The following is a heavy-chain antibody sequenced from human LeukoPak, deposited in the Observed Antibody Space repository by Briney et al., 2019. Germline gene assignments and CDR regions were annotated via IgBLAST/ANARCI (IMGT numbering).Heavy chain of an antibody. CDR2: IRGNGET. CDR1: GLSFSTFA. Sequence: GGSLRLSSAASGLSFSTFAISWVLQGPATGLQWVSSIRGNGETFCADSVKGRFTISSDSSRNTVDFQLNNLRVEDTAIYYCAKASWVSSTDAVRWGQGTLVTVSS. J-gene: IGHJ4*02. V-gene: IGHV3-23*01. CDR3: AKASWVSSTDAVR. D-gene: IGHD3-16*01.